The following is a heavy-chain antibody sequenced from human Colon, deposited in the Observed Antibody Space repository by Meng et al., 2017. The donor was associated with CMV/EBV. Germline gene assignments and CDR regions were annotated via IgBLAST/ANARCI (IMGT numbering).Heavy chain of an antibody. CDR1: GFTFSRYG. D-gene: IGHD6-13*01. Sequence: GESLKISCVASGFTFSRYGMHWVRQAPGKGLEWVTFIRFDGSAEYYADSVKGRFSISRDNAKNTVYLQMNSLRPEDSAVYYCAKDAGISAVGKGWIDPWGQGTLVTVSS. CDR3: AKDAGISAVGKGWIDP. V-gene: IGHV3-30*02. CDR2: IRFDGSAE. J-gene: IGHJ5*02.